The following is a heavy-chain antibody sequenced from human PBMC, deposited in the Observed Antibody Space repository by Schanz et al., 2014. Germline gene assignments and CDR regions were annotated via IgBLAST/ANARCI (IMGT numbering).Heavy chain of an antibody. CDR2: ISGNGGST. Sequence: EVQLVESGGGLVQPGGSLRLSCAASGFTFTTNAMSWVRQPPGKGLEWVSAISGNGGSTYFADSVKGRFTISRDNSKNTLYLQMSSLRAEDTAVYYCAKVWGSDYFYPFDYWGQGTLVTVSS. D-gene: IGHD3-22*01. J-gene: IGHJ4*02. CDR3: AKVWGSDYFYPFDY. CDR1: GFTFTTNA. V-gene: IGHV3-23*04.